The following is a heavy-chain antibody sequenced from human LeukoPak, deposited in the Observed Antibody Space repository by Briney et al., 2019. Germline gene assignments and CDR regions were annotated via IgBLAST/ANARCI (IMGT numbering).Heavy chain of an antibody. J-gene: IGHJ4*02. CDR3: AKTPGDMITLGGVIAVHRFYYFDY. CDR2: ISGSGGST. V-gene: IGHV3-23*01. Sequence: GGTLRLSCAASGFTFSSYGMSWVRQAPGKGLEWVSAISGSGGSTYYADSVKGRFTISRDNSKNTLYLQMNSLRAEDTAVYYCAKTPGDMITLGGVIAVHRFYYFDYWGQGTLVTVSS. CDR1: GFTFSSYG. D-gene: IGHD3-16*02.